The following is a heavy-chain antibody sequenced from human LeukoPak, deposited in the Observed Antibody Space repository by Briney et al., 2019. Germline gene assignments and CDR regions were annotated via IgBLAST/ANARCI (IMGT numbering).Heavy chain of an antibody. D-gene: IGHD3-10*01. Sequence: ASVKVSCKASGYTFTGYYMHWVRQAPGQGLEWMGIINPSGGSTSYAQKFQGRVTMTRDMSTSTVYMELSSLRSEDTAVYYCARVRGVNLFDYWGQGTLVTVSS. CDR2: INPSGGST. CDR3: ARVRGVNLFDY. CDR1: GYTFTGYY. J-gene: IGHJ4*02. V-gene: IGHV1-46*01.